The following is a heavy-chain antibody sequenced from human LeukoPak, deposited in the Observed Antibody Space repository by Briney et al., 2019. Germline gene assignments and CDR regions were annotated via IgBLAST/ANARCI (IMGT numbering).Heavy chain of an antibody. CDR3: ARSRDSSGYYFGR. D-gene: IGHD3-22*01. J-gene: IGHJ4*02. CDR1: GFTFSSYW. CDR2: INSDGSST. Sequence: GGSLRLSCAASGFTFSSYWMHWVRQAPGKGLVWVSRINSDGSSTSYADSVKGRFTISRDNAKNTLYLQMNSLGAEDTAVYYCARSRDSSGYYFGRWGQGTLVTVSS. V-gene: IGHV3-74*01.